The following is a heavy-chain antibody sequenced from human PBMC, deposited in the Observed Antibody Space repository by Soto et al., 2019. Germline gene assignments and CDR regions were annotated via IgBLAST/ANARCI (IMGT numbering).Heavy chain of an antibody. D-gene: IGHD6-6*01. Sequence: PSETLSLTCTVSGGSISSSSYYWGWIRQPPGKGLEWIGSIYYSGSTYYNPSLKSRVTISVDTSKNQFSLELSSVTAADTAVYYCARRGYSSSSTRYYFDYWGQGTLVTVSS. CDR3: ARRGYSSSSTRYYFDY. CDR1: GGSISSSSYY. V-gene: IGHV4-39*01. J-gene: IGHJ4*02. CDR2: IYYSGST.